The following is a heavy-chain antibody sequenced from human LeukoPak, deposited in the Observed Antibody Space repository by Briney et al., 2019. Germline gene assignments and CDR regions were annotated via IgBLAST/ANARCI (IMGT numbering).Heavy chain of an antibody. CDR2: IYTSGST. CDR1: GGSISSYY. Sequence: PSETLSLTCTVSGGSISSYYWSWIRQPAGKGLEWIGRIYTSGSTNYNPSLKSRVTMSVDTSKNQFSLKLSSVTAADTAVYYCASTNYYDSPYYFDYWGQGTLVTVSS. CDR3: ASTNYYDSPYYFDY. V-gene: IGHV4-4*07. J-gene: IGHJ4*02. D-gene: IGHD3-22*01.